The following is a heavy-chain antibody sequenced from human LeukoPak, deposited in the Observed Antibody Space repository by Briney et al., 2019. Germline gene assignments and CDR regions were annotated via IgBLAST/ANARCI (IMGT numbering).Heavy chain of an antibody. J-gene: IGHJ4*02. CDR3: AKDRAWNYFDY. CDR1: GFTFSSYG. D-gene: IGHD3-3*01. CDR2: ISNDGSRK. Sequence: GGSLRLSCAASGFTFSSYGMHWVRQAPGKGLEWVAIISNDGSRKYYAHSVEGRFTISRDNSKNTLYLQMDSLRAEDTAVYYCAKDRAWNYFDYWGQGTLVTVSS. V-gene: IGHV3-30*18.